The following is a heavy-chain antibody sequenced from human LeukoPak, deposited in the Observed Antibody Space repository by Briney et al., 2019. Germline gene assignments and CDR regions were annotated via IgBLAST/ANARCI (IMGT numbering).Heavy chain of an antibody. CDR2: TYYRSKWYN. V-gene: IGHV6-1*01. CDR3: ARARLITMITYYYGMDV. D-gene: IGHD3-22*01. Sequence: SQTLSLTCAISGDSVSSNSAAWNWIRQSPSRGLEWLGRTYYRSKWYNDYAVSVKSRITINPDTSKNQFFLQLNSVTPEDTAVYYCARARLITMITYYYGMDVWGQGTTVTVSS. CDR1: GDSVSSNSAA. J-gene: IGHJ6*02.